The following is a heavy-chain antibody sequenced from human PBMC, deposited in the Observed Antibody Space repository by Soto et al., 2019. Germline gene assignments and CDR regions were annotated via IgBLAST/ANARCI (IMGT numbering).Heavy chain of an antibody. V-gene: IGHV4-4*02. D-gene: IGHD2-15*01. J-gene: IGHJ4*02. CDR1: GGSVSSRNW. Sequence: QVQLQESGPGLVKPSETLSLTCAVSGGSVSSRNWWSWVRQPPGKGLEWIGQSSQSGTDNYNPSLKSRVTISVDKSKNQFSLILRSVTAADTAVYFCARHGGRVFDYWGQGILVTVPS. CDR2: SSQSGTD. CDR3: ARHGGRVFDY.